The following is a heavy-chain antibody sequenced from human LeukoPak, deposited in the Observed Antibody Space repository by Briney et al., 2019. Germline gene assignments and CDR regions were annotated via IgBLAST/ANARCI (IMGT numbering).Heavy chain of an antibody. Sequence: PGGSLRLSCAASGFTSSSYWMHWVRQAPGKGLVWVSRINSDGSSTSYADSVKGRFTISRDNAKNTLYLQMNSLRAEDTAVYYCARDRGLPHRHFDYWGQGTLVTVSS. D-gene: IGHD4-17*01. J-gene: IGHJ4*02. CDR1: GFTSSSYW. CDR2: INSDGSST. V-gene: IGHV3-74*01. CDR3: ARDRGLPHRHFDY.